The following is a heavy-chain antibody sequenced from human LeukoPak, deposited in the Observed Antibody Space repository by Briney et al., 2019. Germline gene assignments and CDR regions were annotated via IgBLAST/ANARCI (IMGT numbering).Heavy chain of an antibody. CDR3: AKGGRITMLRGVQRDHYFDY. D-gene: IGHD3-10*01. CDR2: IRYYGSNI. V-gene: IGHV3-30*02. J-gene: IGHJ4*02. Sequence: GGSLRLSRGVSGFIFRIDGMHGLRQAPGKGLEGVAYIRYYGSNIHYAASVKGRFTISRDNSKNTLYLQMNSLRVEDTAVYYCAKGGRITMLRGVQRDHYFDYWGQGTLVTVSS. CDR1: GFIFRIDG.